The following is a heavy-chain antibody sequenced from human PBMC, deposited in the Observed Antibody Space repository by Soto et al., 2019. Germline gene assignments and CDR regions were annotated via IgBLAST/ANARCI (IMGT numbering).Heavy chain of an antibody. Sequence: EVQLVESGGGLVQPGRSLRLSCAASGFKFDDYAMHWVRQAPGKGLEWVAGISWNSGGIVYADSVKGRFTISRDNAKGSMSLQMNSLRAEDTAFYYCAKDCIAVAGFNGMDVWGQGTTVTVSS. V-gene: IGHV3-9*01. CDR2: ISWNSGGI. CDR1: GFKFDDYA. D-gene: IGHD6-19*01. J-gene: IGHJ6*02. CDR3: AKDCIAVAGFNGMDV.